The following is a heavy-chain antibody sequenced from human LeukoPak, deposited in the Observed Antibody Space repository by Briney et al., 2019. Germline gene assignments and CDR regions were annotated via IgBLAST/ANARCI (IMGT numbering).Heavy chain of an antibody. CDR3: ARDAQRGFDYSNSLKY. CDR2: IWSDGSNR. D-gene: IGHD4-11*01. Sequence: PGRSLRLSCVASGFIFSHYGMHWVRQAPGKGLEWVAVIWSDGSNRLYAGSVKGRFTISRDNSQNTVFLQMNGLRAEDTAMYYCARDAQRGFDYSNSLKYWGHGILVTVSS. V-gene: IGHV3-33*01. CDR1: GFIFSHYG. J-gene: IGHJ4*01.